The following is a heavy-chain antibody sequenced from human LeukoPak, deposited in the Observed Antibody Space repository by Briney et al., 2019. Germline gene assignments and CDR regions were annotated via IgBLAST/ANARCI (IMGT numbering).Heavy chain of an antibody. CDR2: IIPIFGTA. CDR3: ARSRENHGRAFDI. V-gene: IGHV1-69*05. J-gene: IGHJ3*02. D-gene: IGHD1-14*01. Sequence: GASVKVSCKASGGTFSSYAISWVRQAPGQGLEWMGGIIPIFGTANYAQKFQGRVTITTDESTSTAYMELSSPRSEDTAVYYCARSRENHGRAFDIWGQGTMVTVSS. CDR1: GGTFSSYA.